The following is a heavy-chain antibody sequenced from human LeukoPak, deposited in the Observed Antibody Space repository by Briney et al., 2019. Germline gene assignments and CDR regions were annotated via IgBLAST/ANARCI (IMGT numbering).Heavy chain of an antibody. V-gene: IGHV3-48*03. J-gene: IGHJ4*02. CDR2: ISSSGSTI. CDR3: ASRLEGKVVIDY. CDR1: GFTFSSYE. D-gene: IGHD3-22*01. Sequence: GGSLRLSCAASGFTFSSYEMNWVRQAPGKGLEWVSYISSSGSTIYYADSVKGRFTISRDNAKNSLYLQMNSLRAEDTAVYYCASRLEGKVVIDYWGQGTLVTVSS.